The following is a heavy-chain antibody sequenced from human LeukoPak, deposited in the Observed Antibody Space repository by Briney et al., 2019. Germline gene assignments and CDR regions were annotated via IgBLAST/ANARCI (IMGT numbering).Heavy chain of an antibody. CDR2: MYYSGGT. D-gene: IGHD4-23*01. Sequence: PSETLSLTCTVSGASISSDYWSWIRQPTGKGLEFIGYMYYSGGTSYNPSLESRVTISVDTSNNQFSLKLSSVTAADTALYYCARVSVVYYYMDVWGKGTTVTVSS. J-gene: IGHJ6*03. V-gene: IGHV4-59*01. CDR1: GASISSDY. CDR3: ARVSVVYYYMDV.